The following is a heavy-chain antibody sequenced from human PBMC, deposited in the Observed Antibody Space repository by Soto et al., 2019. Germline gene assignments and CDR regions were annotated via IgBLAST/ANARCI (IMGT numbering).Heavy chain of an antibody. J-gene: IGHJ6*02. Sequence: PGESLKISCKGSGYSFTSYWIGWVRQMPGKGLEWMGIIYPGDSDTRYSPSFQGQVTISADKSISTAYLQWSSLKASDTAMYYCARHYYYGSGSNYYGMDVWGQGTTVTVSS. V-gene: IGHV5-51*01. CDR2: IYPGDSDT. CDR1: GYSFTSYW. CDR3: ARHYYYGSGSNYYGMDV. D-gene: IGHD3-10*01.